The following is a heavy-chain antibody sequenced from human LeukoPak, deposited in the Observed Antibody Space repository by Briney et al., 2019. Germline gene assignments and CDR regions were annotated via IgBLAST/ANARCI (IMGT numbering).Heavy chain of an antibody. V-gene: IGHV4-4*02. J-gene: IGHJ5*02. CDR3: AKHVLLLNWFDP. D-gene: IGHD3-10*01. Sequence: PSETLSLTCAVSGGSISSSNWWSWVRQPPGKGLEWIGEIYHSGSTYYNPSLKSRVTISVDTSKNQFSLKLSSVTAADTAVYYCAKHVLLLNWFDPWGQGTLVTVSS. CDR2: IYHSGST. CDR1: GGSISSSNW.